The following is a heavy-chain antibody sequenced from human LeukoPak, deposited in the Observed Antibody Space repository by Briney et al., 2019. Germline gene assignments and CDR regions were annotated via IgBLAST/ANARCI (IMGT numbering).Heavy chain of an antibody. V-gene: IGHV1-18*01. D-gene: IGHD3-3*01. CDR2: ISAYNGNT. CDR3: ATAAGYYDYDFWSGYYTGGY. J-gene: IGHJ4*02. CDR1: GYTFTSYG. Sequence: ASVKVSCKASGYTFTSYGISWVRQAPGQGLEWMGWISAYNGNTNYAQKLQGRVTMITDTSTSTAYMELGSLRSDDTAVYYCATAAGYYDYDFWSGYYTGGYWGQGTLVTVSS.